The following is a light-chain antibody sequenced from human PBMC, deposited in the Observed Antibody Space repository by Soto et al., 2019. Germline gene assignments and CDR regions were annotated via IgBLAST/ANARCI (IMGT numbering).Light chain of an antibody. Sequence: TQSPSTLSASVGDRVTITCRASQSVSSSYLAWYQQRPGQAPRLLIYGASSRATGSPDRFSGGGSGTDFTLTISRLEPEDFAVYYCQQYGYSPITFGQGTRLEI. CDR3: QQYGYSPIT. V-gene: IGKV3-20*01. J-gene: IGKJ5*01. CDR2: GAS. CDR1: QSVSSSY.